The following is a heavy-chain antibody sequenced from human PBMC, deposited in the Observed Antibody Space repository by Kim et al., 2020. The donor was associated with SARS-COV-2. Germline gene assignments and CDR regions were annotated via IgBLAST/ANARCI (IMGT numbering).Heavy chain of an antibody. CDR2: IYYSGST. V-gene: IGHV4-59*12. CDR3: ARGREGYTSSWYLDY. J-gene: IGHJ4*02. Sequence: SETLSLTCTASGGSISSYYWSWIRQPPGKGLEWIGYIYYSGSTNYNPSLKSRVIISVDTSKNQFSLKLSSVTAAVTAVYYCARGREGYTSSWYLDYWGQG. D-gene: IGHD6-13*01. CDR1: GGSISSYY.